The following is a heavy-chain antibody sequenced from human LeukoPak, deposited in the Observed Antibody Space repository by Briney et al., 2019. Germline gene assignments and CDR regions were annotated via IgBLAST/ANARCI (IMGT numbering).Heavy chain of an antibody. V-gene: IGHV1-8*03. J-gene: IGHJ6*03. Sequence: ASVKVSCKASGYTFTSYDINWVRQATGQGLEWMGWMNPNSGNTGYAQKFQGRVTITGNTSISTAYMELSSLRSEDTAVYYCAREYYYYYMDVWGKGTTVTVSS. CDR2: MNPNSGNT. CDR1: GYTFTSYD. CDR3: AREYYYYYMDV.